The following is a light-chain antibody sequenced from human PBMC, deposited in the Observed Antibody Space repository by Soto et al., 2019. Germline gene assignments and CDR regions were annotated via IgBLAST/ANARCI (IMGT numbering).Light chain of an antibody. Sequence: SYELTQPSSVSVSPGQTARITCSGDVLAKNYARWFQQKPGQAPVLLIYKDSERPSGIPERFSGSSSGTTVILTISGAQVEDEADYYCYSAADNNRVFGGGTQLTVL. J-gene: IGLJ2*01. CDR3: YSAADNNRV. CDR1: VLAKNY. CDR2: KDS. V-gene: IGLV3-27*01.